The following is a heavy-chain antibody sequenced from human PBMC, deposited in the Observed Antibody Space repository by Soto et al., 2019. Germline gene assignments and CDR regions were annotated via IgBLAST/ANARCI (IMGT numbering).Heavy chain of an antibody. CDR3: ARDEEDANLMIVVLPGDY. Sequence: QVQLLQSGGEVKETGASVQVSCKASGYRFSRYGINWVRQAPGQGLEWMGWVSTYDGNTQYAQKFQGRITMTTDTSTNTVYLELRSLTSDDTAVYYCARDEEDANLMIVVLPGDYWGQGTLVSVSS. D-gene: IGHD2-21*01. J-gene: IGHJ4*02. CDR2: VSTYDGNT. V-gene: IGHV1-18*01. CDR1: GYRFSRYG.